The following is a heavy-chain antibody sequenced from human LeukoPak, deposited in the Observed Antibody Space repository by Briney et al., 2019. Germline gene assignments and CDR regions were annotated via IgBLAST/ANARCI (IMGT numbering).Heavy chain of an antibody. CDR1: GFTVSSNY. Sequence: GGSLRLSCAASGFTVSSNYMSWVRQAPGKGLEWVSVIYSGGSTYYADSVKGRFTISRDNSKNTLYLQMNSLRAEVTAVYYCARPSTTVTRGPYYYYGMDVWGQGTTVTVSS. D-gene: IGHD4-17*01. CDR3: ARPSTTVTRGPYYYYGMDV. V-gene: IGHV3-66*04. CDR2: IYSGGST. J-gene: IGHJ6*02.